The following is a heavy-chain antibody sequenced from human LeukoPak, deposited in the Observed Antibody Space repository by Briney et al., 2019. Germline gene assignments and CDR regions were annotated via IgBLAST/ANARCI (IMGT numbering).Heavy chain of an antibody. J-gene: IGHJ4*02. CDR2: GIPILGIA. V-gene: IGHV1-69*04. Sequence: SVKVSCKAFGGTFSSYAISWVRQAPGQGGEWGGRGIPILGIANYAQKFQGRVTITADKSTSTASMDLSSLRSEDTAVYYCARDGETYCSGGSCQYYFDYWGQGTLVTVSS. D-gene: IGHD2-15*01. CDR3: ARDGETYCSGGSCQYYFDY. CDR1: GGTFSSYA.